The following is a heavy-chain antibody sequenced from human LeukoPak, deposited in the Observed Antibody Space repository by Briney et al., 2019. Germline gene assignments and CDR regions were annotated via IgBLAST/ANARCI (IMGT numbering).Heavy chain of an antibody. V-gene: IGHV1-69*06. CDR3: ARRATNRGLLWFGELGYYFDY. Sequence: SVKVSCKASGGTFSNYAISWVRQAPGQGLEWMGGIIPIFGTANYAQKFQGRVTITADKSTSTAYMELSSLRSEDTAVYYCARRATNRGLLWFGELGYYFDYWGQGTLVTVSS. J-gene: IGHJ4*02. CDR1: GGTFSNYA. D-gene: IGHD3-10*01. CDR2: IIPIFGTA.